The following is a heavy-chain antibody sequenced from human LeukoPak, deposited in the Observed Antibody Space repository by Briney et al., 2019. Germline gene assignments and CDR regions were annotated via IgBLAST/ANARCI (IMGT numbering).Heavy chain of an antibody. CDR3: ARAYYYDSSGYPIDY. Sequence: ASVKVSFKASGYTFTSYYMHWVRQAPGQGLEWMGIINPSGGSTSYAQKFQGRVTMTRGTSTSTVYMELSSLRSEDTAVYYCARAYYYDSSGYPIDYWGQGTLVTVSS. V-gene: IGHV1-46*01. CDR2: INPSGGST. J-gene: IGHJ4*02. D-gene: IGHD3-22*01. CDR1: GYTFTSYY.